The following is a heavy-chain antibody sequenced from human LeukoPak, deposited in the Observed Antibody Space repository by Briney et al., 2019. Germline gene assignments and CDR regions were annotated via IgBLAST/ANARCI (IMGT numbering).Heavy chain of an antibody. CDR1: GFTFDDYA. J-gene: IGHJ3*02. Sequence: GGSLRLSCAASGFTFDDYAMHWVRQAPGKGLEWVSGISWNSGSIGCADSVKGRFTISRDNAKNSLYLQMNSLRAEDTALYYCAKDTSSGWYDDAFDIWGQGTMVTVSS. CDR3: AKDTSSGWYDDAFDI. D-gene: IGHD6-19*01. CDR2: ISWNSGSI. V-gene: IGHV3-9*01.